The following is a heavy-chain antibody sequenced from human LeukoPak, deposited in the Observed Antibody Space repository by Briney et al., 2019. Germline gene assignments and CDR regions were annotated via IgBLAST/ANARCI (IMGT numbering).Heavy chain of an antibody. CDR1: GYTFTSYD. Sequence: EASVKVSCKSSGYTFTSYDINWVRQATGQGLEWMGCMNPNSGNTGYAQKFQGRVTMTRNTSISTAYMELSSLRSEDTAVYYCASTNDIWEGVAYMDVWGKGTTVTISS. V-gene: IGHV1-8*01. CDR2: MNPNSGNT. D-gene: IGHD2-8*01. J-gene: IGHJ6*03. CDR3: ASTNDIWEGVAYMDV.